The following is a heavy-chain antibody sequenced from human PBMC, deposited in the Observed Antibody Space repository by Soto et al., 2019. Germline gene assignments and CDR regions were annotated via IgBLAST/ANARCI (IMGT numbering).Heavy chain of an antibody. V-gene: IGHV3-21*01. CDR3: AGTSSLQWYYIDV. CDR1: GFTFSSYS. CDR2: ISSSSSYI. Sequence: GSLRLSCAASGFTFSSYSMNWVRQAPGKGLEWVSSISSSSSYIYYADSVKGRFTISRDNAKNSLYLQMNSLRAEDTAVYYCAGTSSLQWYYIDVRDKRTTDTVSS. D-gene: IGHD1-7*01. J-gene: IGHJ6*03.